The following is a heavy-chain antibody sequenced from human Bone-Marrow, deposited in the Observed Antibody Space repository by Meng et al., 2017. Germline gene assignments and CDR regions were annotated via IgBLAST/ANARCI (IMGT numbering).Heavy chain of an antibody. CDR3: ARRKTTYYYGSGSYPNWFDP. CDR2: INHSGST. Sequence: SETLSLTCAVYGGSFSGYYWSWIRQPPGKGLEWIGEINHSGSTNYNPSLKSRVTISVDTSKNQFSLKLSSVTAADTAVYYCARRKTTYYYGSGSYPNWFDPWGQGNLVNVSS. D-gene: IGHD3-10*01. J-gene: IGHJ5*02. V-gene: IGHV4-34*01. CDR1: GGSFSGYY.